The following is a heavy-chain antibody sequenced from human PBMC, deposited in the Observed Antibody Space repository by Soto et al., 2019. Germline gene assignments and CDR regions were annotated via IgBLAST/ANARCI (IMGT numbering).Heavy chain of an antibody. CDR2: INRDGTEN. CDR1: GFTLNTYW. CDR3: AKDRGSMITFGGVIVPPIFDY. J-gene: IGHJ4*02. D-gene: IGHD3-16*02. Sequence: PGGSLRLSCAASGFTLNTYWMNWVRRAPGKGLEWVANINRDGTENYYVDSVKGRFTVSKDNAKNSLYLQMDSLRGEDTAVYYCAKDRGSMITFGGVIVPPIFDYWGQGTLVTVSS. V-gene: IGHV3-7*01.